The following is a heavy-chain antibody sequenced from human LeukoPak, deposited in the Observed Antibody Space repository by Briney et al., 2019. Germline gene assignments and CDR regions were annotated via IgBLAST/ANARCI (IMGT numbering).Heavy chain of an antibody. CDR3: ARDNSVRDEAWWFNP. CDR1: GGTFSSYA. J-gene: IGHJ5*02. Sequence: GASVKVSCKASGGTFSSYAISWVRQAPGQGLEWMGGIIPIFGTANYAQKFQGRVTITADKPTSTAYMELSSLRSEDTAVYYCARDNSVRDEAWWFNPWGQGTLVTVSS. V-gene: IGHV1-69*06. CDR2: IIPIFGTA. D-gene: IGHD5-24*01.